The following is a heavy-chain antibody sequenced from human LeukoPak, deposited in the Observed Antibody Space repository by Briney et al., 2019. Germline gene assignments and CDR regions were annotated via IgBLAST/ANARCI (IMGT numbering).Heavy chain of an antibody. CDR1: GFTVSSNY. V-gene: IGHV3-53*01. J-gene: IGHJ3*02. CDR2: IYSGGST. Sequence: GGSLRLSCAASGFTVSSNYMSWVRQAPGKGLEWVSVIYSGGSTYYADSVKGRFTISRDNSKNTLYLQMNSLRAEDTAVYYCARDQGPGSYFDAFDIWGQGTMVTVSS. CDR3: ARDQGPGSYFDAFDI. D-gene: IGHD1-26*01.